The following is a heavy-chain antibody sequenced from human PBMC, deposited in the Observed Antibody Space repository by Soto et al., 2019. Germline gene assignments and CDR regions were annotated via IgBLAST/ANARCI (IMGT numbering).Heavy chain of an antibody. Sequence: QVQLQESGPGLVKPSETLSLTCTASGGSISNYYWNWIRQPPGKGLEWIGNIHNSENTNYNPSLMRRLTISLDTSNNQCSLKMHSVTAADTAVYYCTTGSGWTSDHWGRGTLVTVSS. CDR3: TTGSGWTSDH. CDR2: IHNSENT. V-gene: IGHV4-59*08. CDR1: GGSISNYY. J-gene: IGHJ4*02. D-gene: IGHD6-19*01.